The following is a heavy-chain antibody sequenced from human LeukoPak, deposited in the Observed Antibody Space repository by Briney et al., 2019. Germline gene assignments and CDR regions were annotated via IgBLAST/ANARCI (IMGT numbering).Heavy chain of an antibody. CDR2: INSDGGST. J-gene: IGHJ3*02. CDR1: GFTFSSYW. Sequence: GGSLRLSCAASGFTFSSYWMHWVRQAPGKGLVWVSRINSDGGSTSYADSVKGRFTISGDNAKNSLYLQMNSLRAEDTAVYYCARDVFVYSSSWYGAFDIWGQGTMVTVSS. D-gene: IGHD6-13*01. CDR3: ARDVFVYSSSWYGAFDI. V-gene: IGHV3-74*01.